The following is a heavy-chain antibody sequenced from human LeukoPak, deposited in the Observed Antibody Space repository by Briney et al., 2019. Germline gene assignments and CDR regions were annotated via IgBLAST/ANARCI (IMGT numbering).Heavy chain of an antibody. CDR2: INPNSGDT. Sequence: GSAKVSCKASGYSFIGYYMHWVRQAPGQGLEWMGRINPNSGDTNYTQTFQGRVTMTRDTSISTAYMELSRLRSDDTAVYYCFTFRAVIRGAFDIWGQGTMVTVSS. CDR1: GYSFIGYY. J-gene: IGHJ3*02. V-gene: IGHV1-2*06. CDR3: FTFRAVIRGAFDI. D-gene: IGHD3-16*02.